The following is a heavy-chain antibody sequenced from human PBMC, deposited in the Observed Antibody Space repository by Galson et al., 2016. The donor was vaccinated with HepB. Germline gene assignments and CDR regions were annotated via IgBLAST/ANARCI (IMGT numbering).Heavy chain of an antibody. CDR1: GFIFSSYG. V-gene: IGHV3-33*01. CDR3: ARGGRYTYGQLDY. D-gene: IGHD5-18*01. CDR2: IWYDGTNK. J-gene: IGHJ4*02. Sequence: SLRLSCAASGFIFSSYGMHWVRQAPGKGLEWVAVIWYDGTNKYYADSVKGRFTISRDNAKNTLYLQMNSLRAEDTAVYYCARGGRYTYGQLDYWGQGILVTVSS.